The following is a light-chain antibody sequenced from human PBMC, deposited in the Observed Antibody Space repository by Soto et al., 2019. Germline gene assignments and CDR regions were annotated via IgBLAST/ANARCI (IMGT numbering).Light chain of an antibody. CDR3: SSYADYNYAV. CDR1: SSDVGGYEY. Sequence: QSALTQPPSASGSPGQSVTISCTGTSSDVGGYEYVSWYQQHPGKAPKLIIYEVDKRPSGVPDRFSGSKSGNTASLTVSGLQTEDEAEYYCSSYADYNYAVFGGGTQLTVL. CDR2: EVD. V-gene: IGLV2-8*01. J-gene: IGLJ7*01.